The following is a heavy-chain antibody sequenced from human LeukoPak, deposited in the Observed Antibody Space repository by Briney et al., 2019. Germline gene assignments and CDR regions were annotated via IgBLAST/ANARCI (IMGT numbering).Heavy chain of an antibody. CDR3: ASYLGETMVRGEEGLY. CDR1: GGTFSSYA. CDR2: IIPILGIA. J-gene: IGHJ4*02. V-gene: IGHV1-69*04. Sequence: GASVKVSCKASGGTFSSYAISWVRQAPGQGLEWMGRIIPILGIANYAQKFQDRVTITRDTSASTAYMELSSLRSEDTAVYYCASYLGETMVRGEEGLYWGQGTLVTVSS. D-gene: IGHD3-10*01.